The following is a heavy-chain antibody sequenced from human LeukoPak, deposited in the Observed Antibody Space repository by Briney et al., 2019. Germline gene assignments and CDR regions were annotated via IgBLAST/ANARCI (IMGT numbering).Heavy chain of an antibody. V-gene: IGHV4-34*01. J-gene: IGHJ4*02. D-gene: IGHD1-26*01. CDR1: GGSFSDYY. CDR2: INHSGST. Sequence: SETLSLTCAVYGGSFSDYYWSWIRQPPGKGLEWIGEINHSGSTNYNPSLKSRVTISVDTSKNQFSLKLSSVTAADTAVYYCARWEDYWGQGTLVTVSS. CDR3: ARWEDY.